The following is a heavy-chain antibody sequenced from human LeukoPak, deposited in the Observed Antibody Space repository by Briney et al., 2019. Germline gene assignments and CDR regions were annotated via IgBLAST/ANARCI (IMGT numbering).Heavy chain of an antibody. D-gene: IGHD3-10*01. CDR1: GGSISSYY. CDR2: VYSSGST. J-gene: IGHJ6*03. Sequence: SETLSLTCTVSGGSISSYYWSWIRQSPGKGLEWIGYVYSSGSTNSNPSLKSRVTISVDTSKNQFSLKLSSVTAADTAVYYCARGVRGVITNYYYYYMDVWGKGTTVTISS. CDR3: ARGVRGVITNYYYYYMDV. V-gene: IGHV4-59*01.